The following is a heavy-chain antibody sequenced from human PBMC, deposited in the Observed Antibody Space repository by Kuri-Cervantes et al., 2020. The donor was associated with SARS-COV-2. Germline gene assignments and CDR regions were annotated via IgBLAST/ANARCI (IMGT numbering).Heavy chain of an antibody. CDR3: ALGYWGSGYPRLYYHMDV. Sequence: GESLKISCAASGFSLSRYTMNWVRQAPGKALEWVSSISGSGSYIYYADSVKGRFTISKESVENSLYLHMNSLRGDDTAVYYCALGYWGSGYPRLYYHMDVWGKGTTVTVSS. J-gene: IGHJ6*03. CDR1: GFSLSRYT. CDR2: ISGSGSYI. V-gene: IGHV3-21*01. D-gene: IGHD3-22*01.